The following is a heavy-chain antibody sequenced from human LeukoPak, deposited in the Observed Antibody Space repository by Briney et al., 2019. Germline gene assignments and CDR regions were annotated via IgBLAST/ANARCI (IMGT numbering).Heavy chain of an antibody. Sequence: GGSLRLSCAASGFTFGNYARTWVRQAPGKGLEWVAAISGSGGNTYYTDSVKGRFTISRDNSKSTLSLQMNTLRVEDTALYYCATGVDTSMVNCASLGQGTLVTVSS. J-gene: IGHJ4*02. CDR3: ATGVDTSMVNCAS. D-gene: IGHD5-18*01. CDR1: GFTFGNYA. V-gene: IGHV3-23*01. CDR2: ISGSGGNT.